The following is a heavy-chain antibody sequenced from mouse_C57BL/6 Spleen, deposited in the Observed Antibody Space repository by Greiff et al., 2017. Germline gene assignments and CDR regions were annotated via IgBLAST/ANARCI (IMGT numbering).Heavy chain of an antibody. V-gene: IGHV1-69*01. CDR3: ARSNLYYFDY. J-gene: IGHJ2*01. D-gene: IGHD4-1*01. CDR2: IDPSDSYT. CDR1: GYTFTSYW. Sequence: QVQLQQPGAELVMPGASVKLSCKASGYTFTSYWMHWVKQRPGQGLEWIGEIDPSDSYTNYNQKFKGKSTLTVDKSSSTAYMQLSSLTSEDSAVYCCARSNLYYFDYWGQGTTLTVSS.